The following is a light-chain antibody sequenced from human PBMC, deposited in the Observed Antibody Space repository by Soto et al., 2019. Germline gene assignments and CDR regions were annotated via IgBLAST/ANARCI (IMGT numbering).Light chain of an antibody. CDR3: QHYNTWPWT. CDR1: QSVNSN. J-gene: IGKJ1*01. Sequence: VMAQSPATLSVSPGERATLSCWASQSVNSNLAWYQQKLGQAPRVLIYGASTRATGIPARFSGSGSETEFILTISSLQSEDSATYYCQHYNTWPWTFGQGTKVDTK. V-gene: IGKV3-15*01. CDR2: GAS.